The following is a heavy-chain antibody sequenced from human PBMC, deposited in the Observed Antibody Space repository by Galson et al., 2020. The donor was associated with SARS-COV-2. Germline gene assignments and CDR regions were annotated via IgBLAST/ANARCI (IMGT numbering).Heavy chain of an antibody. D-gene: IGHD3-10*01. J-gene: IGHJ5*02. CDR2: IYYSGST. V-gene: IGHV4-30-4*01. CDR3: AREGGVLLWFGEHDGFDP. CDR1: GGSNSSSDYY. Sequence: ETSETLSLTCTVSGGSNSSSDYYWSWIRQPPGKGLTWIGYIYYSGSTYYKPSLNSRVTIPVDTSKNQFSLKLSSVTAADTAVYYCAREGGVLLWFGEHDGFDPWGQGTLVTVSS.